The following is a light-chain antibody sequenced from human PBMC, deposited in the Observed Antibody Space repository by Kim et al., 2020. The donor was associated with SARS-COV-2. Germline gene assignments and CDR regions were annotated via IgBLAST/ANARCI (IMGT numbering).Light chain of an antibody. CDR1: RANIGDQY. CDR3: GTWDGSLSAHV. J-gene: IGLJ1*01. CDR2: DTY. V-gene: IGLV1-51*01. Sequence: GQKVTISCSGSRANIGDQYVSWYQQLPGTATKLLIYDTYKRPAGMPDRIAGSKSGTSATLGITGLQTGDEADYYCGTWDGSLSAHVFGTGTKVTVL.